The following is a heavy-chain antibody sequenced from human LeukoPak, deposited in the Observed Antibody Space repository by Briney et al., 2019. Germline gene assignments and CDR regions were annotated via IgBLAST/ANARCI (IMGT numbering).Heavy chain of an antibody. D-gene: IGHD5/OR15-5a*01. CDR3: ARVYGIDAFDI. J-gene: IGHJ3*02. Sequence: ASVKVSCKASSYTFTNYGISWVRQAPGQGLEWMGWISGYNGESTSAQKFQGRITMTTDTSTSTAYMELRSLRSDDTAVYYCARVYGIDAFDIWGQGTMVTVSS. CDR1: SYTFTNYG. CDR2: ISGYNGES. V-gene: IGHV1-18*01.